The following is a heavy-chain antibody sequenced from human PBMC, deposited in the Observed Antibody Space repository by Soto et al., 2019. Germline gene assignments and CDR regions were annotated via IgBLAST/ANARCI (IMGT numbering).Heavy chain of an antibody. CDR2: IIPIFGTA. J-gene: IGHJ4*02. Sequence: QVQLVQSGAEVKKPGSSVKVSCKASGGTFSSYSINWVRQAPGQGLEWMGEIIPIFGTANYAQKFQGRVTITADESPSTAYMELSSLRSKDTAVYYCARDGGRHSGGIDYWGQGTLVNVSS. CDR3: ARDGGRHSGGIDY. D-gene: IGHD1-26*01. V-gene: IGHV1-69*01. CDR1: GGTFSSYS.